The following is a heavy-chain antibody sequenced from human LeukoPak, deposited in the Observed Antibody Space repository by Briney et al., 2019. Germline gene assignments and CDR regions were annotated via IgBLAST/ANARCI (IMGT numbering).Heavy chain of an antibody. CDR1: GFTFSSYW. J-gene: IGHJ6*03. CDR3: ARGRSAHGGWFGEGPIYYYYMDV. Sequence: GGSLRLSCAASGFTFSSYWMSWVRQAPGKGLEWVANIKQDGSEKYYVDSVKGRFTISRDNAKNSLYLQMNSLRAEDTAVYYCARGRSAHGGWFGEGPIYYYYMDVWGKGTTVTVSS. CDR2: IKQDGSEK. V-gene: IGHV3-7*01. D-gene: IGHD3-10*01.